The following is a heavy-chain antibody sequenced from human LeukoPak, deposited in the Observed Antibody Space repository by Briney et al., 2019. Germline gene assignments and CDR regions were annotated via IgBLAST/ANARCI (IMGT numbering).Heavy chain of an antibody. D-gene: IGHD3-22*01. CDR2: IKEDGSEK. CDR1: GFTFSSSW. J-gene: IGHJ5*02. Sequence: PGGSPRLSCAASGFTFSSSWMSWVRQAPGKGLEWVANIKEDGSEKCYVEPVKGRFSISRDNAKNSLYLQMNSLRVEDTAVYYCTRGRLTMTWGQGTLVTVSS. CDR3: TRGRLTMT. V-gene: IGHV3-7*01.